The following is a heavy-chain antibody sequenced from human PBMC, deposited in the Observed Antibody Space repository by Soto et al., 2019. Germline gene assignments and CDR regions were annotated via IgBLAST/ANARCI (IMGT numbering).Heavy chain of an antibody. CDR2: ISYDGSNK. CDR1: GFTFSSYA. Sequence: QVQLVESGGGVVQPGRSLRLSCAASGFTFSSYAMHWVRQAPGKGLEWVAVISYDGSNKYYADSVKGRFTISRDNSKNTLYQQMNSLRAEDTAVYYCARFKGCSGGSCYPYFDYWGQSTLVTVSS. V-gene: IGHV3-30-3*01. CDR3: ARFKGCSGGSCYPYFDY. D-gene: IGHD2-15*01. J-gene: IGHJ4*02.